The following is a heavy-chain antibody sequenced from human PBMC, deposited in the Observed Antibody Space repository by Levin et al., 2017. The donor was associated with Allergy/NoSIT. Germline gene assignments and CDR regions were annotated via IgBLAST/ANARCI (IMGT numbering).Heavy chain of an antibody. D-gene: IGHD6-13*01. J-gene: IGHJ6*02. V-gene: IGHV3-48*03. CDR3: ARDRGSSPYYYYGMDV. CDR2: ISSSGSTI. Sequence: GGSLRLSCAASGFTFSSYEMNWVRQAPGKGLEWVSYISSSGSTIYYADSVKGRFTISRDNAKNSLYLQMNSLRAEDTAVYYCARDRGSSPYYYYGMDVWGQGTTVTVSS. CDR1: GFTFSSYE.